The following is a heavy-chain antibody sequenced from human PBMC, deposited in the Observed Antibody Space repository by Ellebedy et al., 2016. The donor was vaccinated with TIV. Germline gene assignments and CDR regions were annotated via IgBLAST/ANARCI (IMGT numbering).Heavy chain of an antibody. V-gene: IGHV3-48*04. J-gene: IGHJ4*02. CDR2: ISSSSSTI. CDR1: GFTFSSYS. D-gene: IGHD2-15*01. Sequence: GESLKISCAASGFTFSSYSMNWVRQAPGKGLEWVSYISSSSSTIYYADSVKGRFTISRDNPKNSLYLQMNSLRADDTAVYYCARDPGGSGGSLTQGYFDYWGQGTLVTVSS. CDR3: ARDPGGSGGSLTQGYFDY.